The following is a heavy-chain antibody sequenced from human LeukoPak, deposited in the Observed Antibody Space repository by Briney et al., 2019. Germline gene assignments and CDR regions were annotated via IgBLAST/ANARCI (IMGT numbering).Heavy chain of an antibody. CDR3: AKHVGATTTNFDD. CDR1: GFTFSNYA. D-gene: IGHD1-26*01. V-gene: IGHV3-23*01. Sequence: GGSLRLSCAGSGFTFSNYAMSWVRQAPGKGLEWVSGISGSGVGTDYADSVKGRFTISRDNSKNAMYLQMNSLGAEDTAVYYCAKHVGATTTNFDDWGQGTLVTVSS. J-gene: IGHJ4*02. CDR2: ISGSGVGT.